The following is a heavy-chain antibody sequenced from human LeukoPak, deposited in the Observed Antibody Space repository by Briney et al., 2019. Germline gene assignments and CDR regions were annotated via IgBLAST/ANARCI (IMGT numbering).Heavy chain of an antibody. CDR3: ARQSSGPTDAFDI. D-gene: IGHD6-19*01. CDR2: INHSGST. V-gene: IGHV4-34*01. CDR1: GGSFSGYY. J-gene: IGHJ3*02. Sequence: PSEALSLTCAVYGGSFSGYYWSWIRQPPGKGLEWIGEINHSGSTNYNPSLKSRVTIPVDTSKNQFSLKLSSVTAADTAVYYCARQSSGPTDAFDIWGQGTMVTVSS.